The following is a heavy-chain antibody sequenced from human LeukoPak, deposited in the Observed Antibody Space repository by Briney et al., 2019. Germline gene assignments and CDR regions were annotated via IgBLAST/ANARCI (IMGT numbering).Heavy chain of an antibody. Sequence: GRSLSLSCAASRFTLSIKYMSWVRQAPGKGLEWVSVIYSGGSTYYADSVKGRFTISRDNSKNTLYLQMGSLRAEDMAVYYCARVGGGYYCYYYMDVWGKGTTVTVSS. CDR2: IYSGGST. J-gene: IGHJ6*03. CDR1: RFTLSIKY. CDR3: ARVGGGYYCYYYMDV. V-gene: IGHV3-66*01. D-gene: IGHD1-26*01.